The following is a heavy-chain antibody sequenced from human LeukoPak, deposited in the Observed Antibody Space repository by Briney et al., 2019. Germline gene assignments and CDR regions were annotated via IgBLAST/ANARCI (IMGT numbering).Heavy chain of an antibody. J-gene: IGHJ6*02. D-gene: IGHD6-19*01. CDR2: ISWNSGSI. CDR3: AKDSSPYSSGWTYYYYYGMDV. V-gene: IGHV3-9*01. Sequence: GGSLRLSCAASGFTFDDYAMHWVRQAPGEGLEWISGISWNSGSIGYADSVKGRFTISRDNAKNSLYLQMNSLRAEDTALYYCAKDSSPYSSGWTYYYYYGMDVWGQGTTVTVSS. CDR1: GFTFDDYA.